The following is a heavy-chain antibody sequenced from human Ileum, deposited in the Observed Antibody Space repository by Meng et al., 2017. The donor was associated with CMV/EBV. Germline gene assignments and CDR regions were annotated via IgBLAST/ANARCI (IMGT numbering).Heavy chain of an antibody. CDR2: IKPDGSEK. J-gene: IGHJ4*02. V-gene: IGHV3-7*01. CDR1: GFIFSGRW. CDR3: ATDLNWDNF. Sequence: GGSLRLSCTTSGFIFSGRWMTWVRQAPGKGLEGVANIKPDGSEKYYVDSVKGRFTISRGNAKNSLYLQMNSLRAEDTAVYYCATDLNWDNFWGQGTLVTVSS. D-gene: IGHD1-1*01.